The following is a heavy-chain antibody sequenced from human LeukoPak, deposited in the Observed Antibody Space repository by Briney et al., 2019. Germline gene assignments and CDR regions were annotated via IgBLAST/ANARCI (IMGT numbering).Heavy chain of an antibody. CDR3: ARQAYSSGWYTAAY. CDR2: IYDSETT. J-gene: IGHJ4*02. D-gene: IGHD6-19*01. V-gene: IGHV4-59*08. CDR1: GGSISSSL. Sequence: SETLSLTCTVSGGSISSSLWSWIRQPPGKGLEWIASIYDSETTKYNPSLRSRATISSDTSKNQFSLKLSSVTAADTAVYYCARQAYSSGWYTAAYWGQETLVAASS.